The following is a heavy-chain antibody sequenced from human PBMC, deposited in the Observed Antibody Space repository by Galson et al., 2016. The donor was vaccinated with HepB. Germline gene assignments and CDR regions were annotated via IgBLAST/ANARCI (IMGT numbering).Heavy chain of an antibody. J-gene: IGHJ6*02. V-gene: IGHV4-59*01. D-gene: IGHD2-15*01. Sequence: SETLSLTCSVSGGSIRPFYWSWIRQSPGKGLEWIGYVSYNGQTSYNPSLQSRLTMSVDMSNNEFSLSLRSVTTVDKAVYYCARDQEVVPSVPMRKPSIYYSGMDVWGRGTTVVVS. CDR3: ARDQEVVPSVPMRKPSIYYSGMDV. CDR1: GGSIRPFY. CDR2: VSYNGQT.